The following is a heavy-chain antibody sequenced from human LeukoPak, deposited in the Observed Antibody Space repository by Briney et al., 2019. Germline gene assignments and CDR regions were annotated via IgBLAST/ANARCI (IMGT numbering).Heavy chain of an antibody. J-gene: IGHJ4*02. V-gene: IGHV4-30-2*01. Sequence: SETLSLTCAVSGGSISSGGYSWSWIRQPPGKGLEWIGYIYHSGSTYYNPSLNSRVTISVDTSKNQFSLKLTSVTAADTAVYYCARAADSYSSGWYGIDYWGQGILVTVSS. CDR3: ARAADSYSSGWYGIDY. CDR1: GGSISSGGYS. CDR2: IYHSGST. D-gene: IGHD6-19*01.